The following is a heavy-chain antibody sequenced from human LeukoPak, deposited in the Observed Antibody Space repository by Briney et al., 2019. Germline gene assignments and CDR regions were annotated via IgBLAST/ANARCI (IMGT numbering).Heavy chain of an antibody. V-gene: IGHV4-4*02. CDR1: GDSISSSNW. CDR2: IYHSGST. D-gene: IGHD4-17*01. J-gene: IGHJ3*02. CDR3: ARDRRSDAFDI. Sequence: AVTVSLTCAVSGDSISSSNWWGWVRQPPGNGLEWSGEIYHSGSTNYNPSLKSRITISVDKSKNQFSLKLSSVTAADTAVYYCARDRRSDAFDIWGQGTMVTVSS.